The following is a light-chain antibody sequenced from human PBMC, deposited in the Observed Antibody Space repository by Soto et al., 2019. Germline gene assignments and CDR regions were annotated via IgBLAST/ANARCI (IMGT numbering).Light chain of an antibody. J-gene: IGLJ3*02. Sequence: ELTQPPSVSVAPGKTARITCGGDNIGGKSVHWYQQKPGQAPVLVIDYDSDRPSGIPERISGSNSGNTATLTISRVEAGDEADYYCQVWDSSSDHVVFGGGTKLTVL. V-gene: IGLV3-21*04. CDR3: QVWDSSSDHVV. CDR2: YDS. CDR1: NIGGKS.